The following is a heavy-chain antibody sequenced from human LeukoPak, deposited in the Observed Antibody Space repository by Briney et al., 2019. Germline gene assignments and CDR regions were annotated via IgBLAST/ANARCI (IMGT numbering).Heavy chain of an antibody. J-gene: IGHJ4*02. CDR3: ARDPGYSSPRGDY. V-gene: IGHV1-2*02. D-gene: IGHD5-18*01. CDR2: INPNSGGT. Sequence: GASVKVSCKASGYTFTDYFMHWGRQAPGQGLEWMGWINPNSGGTHYAQKFQGRVTMTRDTSISTAYMELSRLRSDDTAVYYCARDPGYSSPRGDYWGQGTLVTVSS. CDR1: GYTFTDYF.